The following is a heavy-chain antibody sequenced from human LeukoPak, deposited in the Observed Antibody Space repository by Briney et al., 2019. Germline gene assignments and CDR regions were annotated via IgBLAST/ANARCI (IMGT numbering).Heavy chain of an antibody. CDR2: IYYSGST. D-gene: IGHD2-15*01. Sequence: MPSETLSLTCTVSGGSISSSSYYWGWIRQPPGKGLEWIGSIYYSGSTYYNPSLKSRVTISVDTSKNQFSLKLSSVTAADTAVYYCARDEALLGYCSGGSCYSTGDYWGQGTLVTVSS. CDR3: ARDEALLGYCSGGSCYSTGDY. V-gene: IGHV4-39*07. J-gene: IGHJ4*02. CDR1: GGSISSSSYY.